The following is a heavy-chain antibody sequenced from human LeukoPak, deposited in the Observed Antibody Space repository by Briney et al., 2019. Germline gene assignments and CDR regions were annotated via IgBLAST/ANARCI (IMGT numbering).Heavy chain of an antibody. CDR2: VHYSGST. Sequence: SGTLSLTCTVSGGSIRSTSYYWGWIRQPPGKGLEWLGSVHYSGSTYDNPSLKSRVTISVDTSKNQFSLKLISVTAADTAVYYCARRSTVAGRGRFDPWGQGTLVTVSS. CDR1: GGSIRSTSYY. CDR3: ARRSTVAGRGRFDP. V-gene: IGHV4-39*01. J-gene: IGHJ5*02. D-gene: IGHD6-19*01.